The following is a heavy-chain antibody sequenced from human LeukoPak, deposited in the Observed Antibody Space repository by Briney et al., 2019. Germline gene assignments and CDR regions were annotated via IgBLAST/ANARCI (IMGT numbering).Heavy chain of an antibody. J-gene: IGHJ3*02. Sequence: ASETLSLTCTVSGGSISSYYWSWIRQPPGKGLEWIGYIYYSGSTNYNPSLKSRVTISVDTSKNQFSLKLSSVTAADTAVYYCARADYYDSSGNDAFDIWGQGTMVTVSS. V-gene: IGHV4-59*08. CDR1: GGSISSYY. D-gene: IGHD3-22*01. CDR2: IYYSGST. CDR3: ARADYYDSSGNDAFDI.